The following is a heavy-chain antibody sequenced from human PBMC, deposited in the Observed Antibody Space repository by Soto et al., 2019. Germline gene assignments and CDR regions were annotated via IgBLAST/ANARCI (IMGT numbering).Heavy chain of an antibody. D-gene: IGHD2-15*01. V-gene: IGHV3-23*01. CDR3: VRGSKDSYPGCRIFDF. CDR2: ITDTCGDA. CDR1: GLTFGSRA. Sequence: GGSLRLSCVASGLTFGSRAMSWVRQSPGAGLEWVSTITDTCGDAKYADSVRGRFAISRDNSKNTLYLQMSALRAEDSAIYFCVRGSKDSYPGCRIFDFWGRGTLVTVSS. J-gene: IGHJ4*02.